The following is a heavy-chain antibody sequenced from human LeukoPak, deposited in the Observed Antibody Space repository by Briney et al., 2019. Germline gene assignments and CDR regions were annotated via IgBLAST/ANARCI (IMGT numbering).Heavy chain of an antibody. CDR2: IKQDGSEK. D-gene: IGHD2-2*01. Sequence: TGGSLRLSCAASGFTFSSYWMSWVRQAPGKGLEWVANIKQDGSEKYYVDSVKGRFTISRDNAKNSLYLQMNSLRAEDTAVYYCACTRYCSSTSCYSWNYWGQETLVTVSS. CDR1: GFTFSSYW. CDR3: ACTRYCSSTSCYSWNY. V-gene: IGHV3-7*01. J-gene: IGHJ4*02.